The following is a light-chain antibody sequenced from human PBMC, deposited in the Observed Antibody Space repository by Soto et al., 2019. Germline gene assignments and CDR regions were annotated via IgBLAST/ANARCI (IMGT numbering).Light chain of an antibody. J-gene: IGKJ1*01. Sequence: EIVSTPSLGTLFLSPGERATLSCRASQSVSSYYLAWYQQKPGQAPRLLIYGASTRATGIPVRFSGSGSGTEFTLTISSLQPDDFATYYCQHYNSYSEAFGQGTKV. V-gene: IGKV3-20*01. CDR1: QSVSSYY. CDR2: GAS. CDR3: QHYNSYSEA.